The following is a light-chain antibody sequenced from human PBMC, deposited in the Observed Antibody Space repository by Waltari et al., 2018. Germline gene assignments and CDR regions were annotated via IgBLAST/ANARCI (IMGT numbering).Light chain of an antibody. V-gene: IGKV3-15*01. CDR1: QSIRSN. Sequence: EIVMTQSPATLSVSPGESATLSCRASQSIRSNLAWYQQKPGQAPRLLIYGASTRATGCPARFSGSGSGTEFILTISSLQSEDFAVYYCQQYNAWPPWTFGQGTKVEIK. CDR2: GAS. J-gene: IGKJ1*01. CDR3: QQYNAWPPWT.